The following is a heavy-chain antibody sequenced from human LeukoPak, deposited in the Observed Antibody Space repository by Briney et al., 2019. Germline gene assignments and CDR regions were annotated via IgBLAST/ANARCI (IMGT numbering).Heavy chain of an antibody. J-gene: IGHJ4*02. CDR1: GYTFTSYG. CDR2: ISAYSGNT. D-gene: IGHD2-2*01. Sequence: GASVKVSCKASGYTFTSYGISWVRQAPGQGLEWMGWISAYSGNTNYAQNLQGRVTMTTDTSTSTAYMELRSLRSDDTAVYYCARVGPFLCGTTTCRYFDYWGQGALVTVSS. V-gene: IGHV1-18*01. CDR3: ARVGPFLCGTTTCRYFDY.